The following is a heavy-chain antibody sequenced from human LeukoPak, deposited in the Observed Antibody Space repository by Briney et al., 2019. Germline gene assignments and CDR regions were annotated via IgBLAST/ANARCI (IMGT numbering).Heavy chain of an antibody. CDR1: GGSISSGGYY. CDR2: IYYSGST. Sequence: SQTLSLTCTVSGGSISSGGYYWSWIRQHPGKGLEWIGYIYYSGSTYYHPSLKSRVTISVDTSKNQFSLKLSSVTAADTAVYYCARFYDSSGYYHDYWGQGTLVTVSS. CDR3: ARFYDSSGYYHDY. V-gene: IGHV4-31*03. D-gene: IGHD3-22*01. J-gene: IGHJ4*02.